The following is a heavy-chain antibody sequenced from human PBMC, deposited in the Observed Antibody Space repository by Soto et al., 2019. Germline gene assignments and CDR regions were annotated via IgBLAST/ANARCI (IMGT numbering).Heavy chain of an antibody. D-gene: IGHD2-21*01. CDR1: GGTFSSYA. J-gene: IGHJ6*02. V-gene: IGHV1-69*01. CDR3: ARLLSGGYYYYGMDV. CDR2: IIPIFGTA. Sequence: QVQLVQSGAEVKKPGSSVKVSCKASGGTFSSYAISWVRQAPGQGLEWMGGIIPIFGTANYAQKFQGRVKITAEESTSTDYMELSSLRSEDTAVYYCARLLSGGYYYYGMDVWGQGTTVTVSS.